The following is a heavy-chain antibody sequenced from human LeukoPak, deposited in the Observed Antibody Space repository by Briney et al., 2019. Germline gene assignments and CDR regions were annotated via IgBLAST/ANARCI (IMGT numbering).Heavy chain of an antibody. D-gene: IGHD5-18*01. Sequence: GGSLRLSCAAFGFTVSSYWMSWVRQAPGKGLEWVANIKQDGSEKYYVHSVKGRFTISRDNAKNSLYLQMNSLRAEDTAVYYCAREGGYSYGLPFDYWGQGTLVTVSS. V-gene: IGHV3-7*03. CDR2: IKQDGSEK. J-gene: IGHJ4*02. CDR3: AREGGYSYGLPFDY. CDR1: GFTVSSYW.